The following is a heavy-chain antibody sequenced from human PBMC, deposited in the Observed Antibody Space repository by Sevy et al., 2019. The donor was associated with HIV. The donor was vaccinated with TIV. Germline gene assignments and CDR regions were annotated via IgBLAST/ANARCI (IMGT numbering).Heavy chain of an antibody. CDR3: AKEYYYDSSGSVGAFDI. Sequence: GGSLRLSCAASGFTFSSYAMSWVRQAPGKGLEWVSAIRGSGGSTYYADSVKGRFTISSDNSKNTLYLQMNSLSAEDTAVYYCAKEYYYDSSGSVGAFDIWGQGTMVTVSS. D-gene: IGHD3-22*01. V-gene: IGHV3-23*01. CDR2: IRGSGGST. CDR1: GFTFSSYA. J-gene: IGHJ3*02.